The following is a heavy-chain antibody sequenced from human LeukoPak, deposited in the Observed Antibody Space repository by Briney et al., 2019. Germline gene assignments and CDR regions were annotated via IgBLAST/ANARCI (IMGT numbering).Heavy chain of an antibody. V-gene: IGHV4-59*01. D-gene: IGHD3-22*01. CDR2: IYYSGST. Sequence: SETLSLTCTVSGGSISSYYWSWIRQPPGKGLEWIGYIYYSGSTNYNPSLKSRVTISVDTSKNQFSLKLSSVTAADTAVYYCARADWDSSGYYCQHWGQGTLVAVSS. CDR1: GGSISSYY. J-gene: IGHJ1*01. CDR3: ARADWDSSGYYCQH.